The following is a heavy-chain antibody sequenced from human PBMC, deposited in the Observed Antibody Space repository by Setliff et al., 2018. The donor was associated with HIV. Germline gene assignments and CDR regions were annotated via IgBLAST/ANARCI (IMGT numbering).Heavy chain of an antibody. Sequence: GGSLRLSCAASGFSFSDAWMNWVRQVPGKGLEWVANINQDGSEKKYVDSMKGRLTISRDNAKNSLYLQMTSLRAEDTALYFCARDPRTDSSYAWFDSWGQGTLVTVSS. CDR3: ARDPRTDSSYAWFDS. J-gene: IGHJ5*01. CDR2: INQDGSEK. V-gene: IGHV3-7*03. D-gene: IGHD6-6*01. CDR1: GFSFSDAW.